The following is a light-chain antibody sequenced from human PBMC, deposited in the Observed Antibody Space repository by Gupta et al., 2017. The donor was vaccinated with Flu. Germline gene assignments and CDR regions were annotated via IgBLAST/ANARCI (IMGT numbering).Light chain of an antibody. J-gene: IGKJ2*01. CDR1: QSVSSSY. Sequence: ELVLTQSPGTLSLSPGERATLSCRASQSVSSSYLAWYQQKPGQAPRLLIYGASSRGTGIPDRFSGSGSGTDFTLTISRLEPEDFAVYYCQQYGSSPPYTFGQGTKLGIK. V-gene: IGKV3-20*01. CDR2: GAS. CDR3: QQYGSSPPYT.